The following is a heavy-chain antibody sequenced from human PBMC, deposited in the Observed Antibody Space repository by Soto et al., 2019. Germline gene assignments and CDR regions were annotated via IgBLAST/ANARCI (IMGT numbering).Heavy chain of an antibody. CDR3: ARGPTGWYGYDY. D-gene: IGHD6-19*01. J-gene: IGHJ4*02. CDR1: GFSFSSSW. CDR2: TTSDGSTT. V-gene: IGHV3-74*01. Sequence: EVQLVESGGGLIQPGGSLRLSCAASGFSFSSSWMHWVRQAPGKGLVWVSRTTSDGSTTNYADSVKGRFTISRDNAKNTPHLQMNSLRAEDTAVYYCARGPTGWYGYDYWGQGTLVTVSS.